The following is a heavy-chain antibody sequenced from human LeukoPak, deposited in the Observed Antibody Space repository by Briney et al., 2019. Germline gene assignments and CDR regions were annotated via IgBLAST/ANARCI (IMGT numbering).Heavy chain of an antibody. CDR2: IYHSGTT. V-gene: IGHV4-28*01. D-gene: IGHD3-10*01. J-gene: IGHJ4*02. CDR1: GYSITSSSW. CDR3: ARKENVYYYFDY. Sequence: SETLSLTCAVSGYSITSSSWWGWTRQPPGKGLEWIGYIYHSGTTYYNPSLQSRVTMSVDTSKNQVSLKLSSVTAVDTAVYYCARKENVYYYFDYWGQGTLVTVSS.